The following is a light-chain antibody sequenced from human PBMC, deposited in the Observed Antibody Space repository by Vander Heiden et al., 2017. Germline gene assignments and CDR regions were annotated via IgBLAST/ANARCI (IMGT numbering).Light chain of an antibody. Sequence: QSVLTQPPSASGTPGQRVTISCSGSSSNIGSNIVNWYQQVPGRAPKLLVYKDDQRPAGVPDRFSGSRAGTSASLAISGLQAEEEADYYCAAWEDTRREVFGTGTKVTVL. CDR3: AAWEDTRREV. V-gene: IGLV1-44*01. CDR1: SSNIGSNI. CDR2: KDD. J-gene: IGLJ1*01.